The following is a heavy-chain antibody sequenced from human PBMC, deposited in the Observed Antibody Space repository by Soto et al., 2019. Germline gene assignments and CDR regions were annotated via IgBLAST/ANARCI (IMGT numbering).Heavy chain of an antibody. Sequence: PSETLSLTCTVSGGSISSGGYYWSWIRQHPGKGLEWIGSIYYSGSTYYNPSLKSRVTISVDTSKNQFSLKLSSVTAADTAVYYCVILPLRSLIDYQRQGTLVTVSS. J-gene: IGHJ4*02. D-gene: IGHD3-10*01. CDR2: IYYSGST. V-gene: IGHV4-39*01. CDR3: VILPLRSLIDY. CDR1: GGSISSGGYY.